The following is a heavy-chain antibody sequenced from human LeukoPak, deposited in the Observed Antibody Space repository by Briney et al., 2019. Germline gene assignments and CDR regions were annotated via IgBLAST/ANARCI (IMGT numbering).Heavy chain of an antibody. CDR1: GGSLSSGSYY. CDR2: IYTSGRT. CDR3: ARDEMTTGIWYYGMDV. D-gene: IGHD4-17*01. Sequence: SQTLSLTCTVSGGSLSSGSYYWSWLRPPAGKGWEWLVRIYTSGRTNYNPSLKSRVTISVDTSKNQYSLKLTSVTAADTAVYYCARDEMTTGIWYYGMDVWGQGTTVTVSS. V-gene: IGHV4-61*02. J-gene: IGHJ6*02.